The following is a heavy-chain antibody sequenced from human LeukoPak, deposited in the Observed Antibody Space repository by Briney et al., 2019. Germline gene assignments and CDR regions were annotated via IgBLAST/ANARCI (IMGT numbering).Heavy chain of an antibody. CDR2: IRSKANSYAT. V-gene: IGHV3-73*01. J-gene: IGHJ6*03. Sequence: GGSLRLSCAASGVTFSGSAMHWVRQASGKGLEWVGRIRSKANSYATAYAASVKGRFTISRDDSKNTAYLQMNSLKTEDTAVYYCTRREEMATIYYYYYYMDVWGKGTTVTVSS. CDR3: TRREEMATIYYYYYYMDV. CDR1: GVTFSGSA. D-gene: IGHD5-24*01.